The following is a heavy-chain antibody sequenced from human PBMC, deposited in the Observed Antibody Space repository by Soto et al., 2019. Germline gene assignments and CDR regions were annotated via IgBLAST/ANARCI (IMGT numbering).Heavy chain of an antibody. V-gene: IGHV1-69*01. CDR2: GSA. J-gene: IGHJ5*02. Sequence: QVQLVQSGAEVKKPGSSVKVSCKASGGTFSIYTISWVRQAPGQGLEWMGGSANSAQKFQGRLTETADESTSTVYLELSSLTSEDTAVYYCAREGPPDIAWFDPWGQGTLVSVSS. CDR3: AREGPPDIAWFDP. CDR1: GGTFSIYT. D-gene: IGHD2-15*01.